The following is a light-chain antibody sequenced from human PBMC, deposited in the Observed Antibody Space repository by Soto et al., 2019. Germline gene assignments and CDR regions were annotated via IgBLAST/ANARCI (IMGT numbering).Light chain of an antibody. Sequence: QSALTQPASVSGSPGQSITISCTGTSSDVGTYNYVSWYQQHPGKAPKLMIYEVSNRPSGVSNRFSGSKSGNTASLTISGLQAEDEAEYYCSSYTISSTWVFGGGTKLTVL. CDR2: EVS. J-gene: IGLJ3*02. CDR3: SSYTISSTWV. CDR1: SSDVGTYNY. V-gene: IGLV2-14*01.